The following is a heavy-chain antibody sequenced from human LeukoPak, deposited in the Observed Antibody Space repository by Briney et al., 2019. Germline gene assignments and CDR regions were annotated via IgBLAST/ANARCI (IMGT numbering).Heavy chain of an antibody. V-gene: IGHV4-34*01. J-gene: IGHJ5*02. Sequence: SETLSLTCAVYGGSFSGYYWSWIRQPPGKGLEWIGEINHSGSTNYNPSLKSRVTISVDTSKNQFSLKLSSVTAADTAVYYCARDGERYNWNEDNWFDPWGQGTLVTVSS. CDR2: INHSGST. CDR1: GGSFSGYY. D-gene: IGHD1-20*01. CDR3: ARDGERYNWNEDNWFDP.